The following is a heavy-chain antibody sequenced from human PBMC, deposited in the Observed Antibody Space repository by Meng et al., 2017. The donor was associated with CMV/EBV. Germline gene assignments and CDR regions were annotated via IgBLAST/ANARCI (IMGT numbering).Heavy chain of an antibody. V-gene: IGHV1-8*01. Sequence: ASVKVSCKASGYTFTSYDINWVRQATGQGLEWMGWMNPNSGNTGYAQKFQGRVTMTMNTSISTAYMELSSLRSEDTAVYYCAREGRGYSYGYYYYYGMDVWGQGTTVTVSS. CDR2: MNPNSGNT. CDR1: GYTFTSYD. J-gene: IGHJ6*02. D-gene: IGHD5-18*01. CDR3: AREGRGYSYGYYYYYGMDV.